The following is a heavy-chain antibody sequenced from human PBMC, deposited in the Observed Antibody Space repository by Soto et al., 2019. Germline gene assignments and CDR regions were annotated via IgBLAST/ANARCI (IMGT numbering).Heavy chain of an antibody. D-gene: IGHD5-18*01. CDR3: AREYTYGSNFFDC. Sequence: SETLSLTCTVSGGSISSAAHYWSWIRQHPGKGLEWIGYISHSGSTYYTPSLKSRVIISADTSKNQFSVNLTSVTAADTAVYYCAREYTYGSNFFDCWGQGALVAVPS. CDR2: ISHSGST. J-gene: IGHJ4*02. V-gene: IGHV4-31*03. CDR1: GGSISSAAHY.